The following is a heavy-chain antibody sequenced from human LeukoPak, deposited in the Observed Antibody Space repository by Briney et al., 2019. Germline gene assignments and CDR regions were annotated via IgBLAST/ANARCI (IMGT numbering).Heavy chain of an antibody. CDR2: IIPIFGTA. J-gene: IGHJ5*02. CDR3: ARGRIEDYVGFDP. CDR1: GYTFTSYG. V-gene: IGHV1-69*05. D-gene: IGHD3-10*02. Sequence: ASVKVSCKASGYTFTSYGISWVRQAPGQGLEWMGGIIPIFGTANYAQKFQGRVTITTDESTSTAYMELSSLRSEDTAVYYCARGRIEDYVGFDPWGQGTLVTVSS.